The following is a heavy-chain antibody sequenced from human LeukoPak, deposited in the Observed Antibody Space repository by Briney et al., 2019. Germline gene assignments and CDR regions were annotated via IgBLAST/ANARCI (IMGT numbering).Heavy chain of an antibody. CDR3: ASSPATGSYGYFDY. CDR2: ISAYNGNT. Sequence: GASVKVSCKASGYTFTSYDINWVRQAPGQGLEWMGWISAYNGNTNYAQKLQGRVTMTTDTSTSTAYMELRSLRSDDTAVYYCASSPATGSYGYFDYWGQGTLVTVSS. CDR1: GYTFTSYD. V-gene: IGHV1-18*01. J-gene: IGHJ4*02. D-gene: IGHD1-26*01.